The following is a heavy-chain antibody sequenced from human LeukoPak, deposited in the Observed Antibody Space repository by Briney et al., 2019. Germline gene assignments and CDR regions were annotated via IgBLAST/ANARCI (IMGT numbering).Heavy chain of an antibody. V-gene: IGHV3-53*01. CDR2: IYSGGST. D-gene: IGHD3-16*01. J-gene: IGHJ3*02. Sequence: GGSLRLSCAASGFTVSSNYMSWVRQAPGKRLEWVSVIYSGGSTYYADSVKGRFTISRDNSKNTLYLQMNSLRAEDTAVYYCARVRITDAFDIWGQGTMVTVSS. CDR1: GFTVSSNY. CDR3: ARVRITDAFDI.